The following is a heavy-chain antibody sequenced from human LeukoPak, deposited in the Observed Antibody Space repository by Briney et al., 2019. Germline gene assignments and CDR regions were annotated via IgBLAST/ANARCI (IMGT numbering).Heavy chain of an antibody. CDR2: IIPIFGTA. D-gene: IGHD3-10*01. CDR3: ARGGYYGSGSYYNVAYFDY. CDR1: GGTFSNYA. J-gene: IGHJ4*02. V-gene: IGHV1-69*06. Sequence: ASVKVSCKASGGTFSNYAISWVRQAPGQGLEGMGGIIPIFGTANYAQEFRGRVTITADKSTSTAYMELSSLRSEDTAVYYCARGGYYGSGSYYNVAYFDYWGQGTLVTVSS.